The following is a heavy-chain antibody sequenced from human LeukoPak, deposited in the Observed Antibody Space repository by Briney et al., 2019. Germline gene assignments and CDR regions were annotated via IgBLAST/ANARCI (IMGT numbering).Heavy chain of an antibody. J-gene: IGHJ4*02. CDR2: IYYSGST. CDR1: GGSISSSSYY. CDR3: ASRGTYDSWSGYSDY. D-gene: IGHD3-3*01. V-gene: IGHV4-39*01. Sequence: PSETLSLTCTVSGGSISSSSYYWGWIRQPPGKGREWIGSIYYSGSTYYNPSLKSRVTISVDTSKNQFSLKLSSVTAADTAVYYCASRGTYDSWSGYSDYWGQGTLVTVSS.